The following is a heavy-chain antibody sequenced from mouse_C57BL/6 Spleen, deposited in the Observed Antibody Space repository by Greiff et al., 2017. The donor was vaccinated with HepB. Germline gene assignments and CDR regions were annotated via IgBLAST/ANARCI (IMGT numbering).Heavy chain of an antibody. D-gene: IGHD2-3*01. J-gene: IGHJ3*01. CDR3: ARDDGYYVGFAY. V-gene: IGHV1-53*01. CDR1: GYTFTSYW. Sequence: QVQLQQSGTELVKPGASVKLSCKASGYTFTSYWMHWVKQRPGQGLEWIGNINPSNGGTNYNEKFKSKATLTVDKSSSTAYMQLSSLTSEDSAVYYCARDDGYYVGFAYWGQGTLVTVSA. CDR2: INPSNGGT.